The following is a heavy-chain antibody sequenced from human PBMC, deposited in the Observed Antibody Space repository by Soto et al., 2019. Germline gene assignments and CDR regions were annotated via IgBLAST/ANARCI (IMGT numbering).Heavy chain of an antibody. V-gene: IGHV3-66*04. CDR3: ARHYPYYYGSGRAS. CDR1: GFTVSSDY. CDR2: IYSGGST. J-gene: IGHJ4*02. Sequence: PGGSLRLSCAASGFTVSSDYMNWVRQAPGKGLEWVSVIYSGGSTYYADSVKGRFTISRDNSKNTLYLQMNSLRAEDTAVYYCARHYPYYYGSGRASWGQGTLVTVS. D-gene: IGHD3-10*01.